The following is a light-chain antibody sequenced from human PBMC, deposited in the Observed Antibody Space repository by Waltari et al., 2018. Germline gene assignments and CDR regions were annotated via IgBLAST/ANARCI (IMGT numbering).Light chain of an antibody. Sequence: DIVMTQSPDSLAVSLGAPATINCKSSQSVLFSSNNRNYLAWYQQKPGQSPKLVLYWASTRESGVPDRFSGSGSATDFTLTISSLQAEDVAVYYCQQYYSSPFTFGPGTKLEIK. CDR2: WAS. J-gene: IGKJ3*01. V-gene: IGKV4-1*01. CDR1: QSVLFSSNNRNY. CDR3: QQYYSSPFT.